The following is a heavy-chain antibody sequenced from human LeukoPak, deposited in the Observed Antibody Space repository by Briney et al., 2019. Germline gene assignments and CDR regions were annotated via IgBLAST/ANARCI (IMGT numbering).Heavy chain of an antibody. Sequence: GGSLRLSCTVSGFAFSGYAMSWVRQAPGKGPEWVSSIGARGDVTYSADSVKGRFTISRDNSKRTLFLQMNSLRAEDTAIYYCAKVHYTASFPGSFPGRNYFDSWGQGSLVTVSP. V-gene: IGHV3-23*01. D-gene: IGHD1-26*01. CDR3: AKVHYTASFPGSFPGRNYFDS. CDR2: IGARGDVT. CDR1: GFAFSGYA. J-gene: IGHJ4*02.